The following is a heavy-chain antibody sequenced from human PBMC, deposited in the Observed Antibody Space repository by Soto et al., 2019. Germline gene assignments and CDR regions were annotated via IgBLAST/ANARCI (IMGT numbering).Heavy chain of an antibody. CDR2: IYYSGST. CDR3: ARHIVVVPAAMRPKGGMDV. Sequence: PSETLSLTCTVSGGSISSYYWSWIRQPPGKGLEWIGYIYYSGSTNYNPSLKSRVTISVDTSKNQFSLKLSSVTAADTAVYYCARHIVVVPAAMRPKGGMDVWGQGTTVTVSS. CDR1: GGSISSYY. D-gene: IGHD2-2*01. V-gene: IGHV4-59*08. J-gene: IGHJ6*02.